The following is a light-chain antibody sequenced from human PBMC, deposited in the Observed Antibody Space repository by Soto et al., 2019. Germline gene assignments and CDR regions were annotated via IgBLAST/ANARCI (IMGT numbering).Light chain of an antibody. CDR1: QSVSSN. J-gene: IGKJ4*01. CDR2: AAS. CDR3: QQDNNWTPLT. Sequence: EIVMTQSPATLSVSPGEGATLSCRASQSVSSNLAWYQQKPGQAPRLLIYAASTRATGIPARFRGSGSGTEFTLTITSLQSEDFAVYYCQQDNNWTPLTFGGGTKVEIK. V-gene: IGKV3-15*01.